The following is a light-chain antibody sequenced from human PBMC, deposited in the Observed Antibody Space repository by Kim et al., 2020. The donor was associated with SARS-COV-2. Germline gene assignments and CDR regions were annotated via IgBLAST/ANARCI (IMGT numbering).Light chain of an antibody. CDR3: QVWDSSSDHRVV. J-gene: IGLJ2*01. Sequence: PGKQTRSTCGGNSSGRKSGHWYQEKPGQATVLVISYDSDRPSGIPERFSGSNSGNTATLTISRVEAGDEADYYCQVWDSSSDHRVVFGGGTQLTVL. V-gene: IGLV3-21*04. CDR2: YDS. CDR1: SSGRKS.